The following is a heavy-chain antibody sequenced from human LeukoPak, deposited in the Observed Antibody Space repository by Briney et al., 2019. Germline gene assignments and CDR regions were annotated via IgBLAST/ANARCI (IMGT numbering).Heavy chain of an antibody. Sequence: SETLSLNCTVSGGSINTYYWSWFRQPPGKGLEFIGYISASGIINYNPSLESRLIMPLDTSKNQFSLNLMSVTAADTAVYYCARIFNDWGQGTLVTVSS. CDR2: ISASGII. CDR1: GGSINTYY. CDR3: ARIFND. J-gene: IGHJ4*02. V-gene: IGHV4-4*08.